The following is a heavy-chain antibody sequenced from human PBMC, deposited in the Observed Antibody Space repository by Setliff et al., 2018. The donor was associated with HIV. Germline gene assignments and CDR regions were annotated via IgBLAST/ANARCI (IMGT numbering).Heavy chain of an antibody. CDR2: INHSGST. Sequence: SETLSLTCAVYGGSFSGYYWSWIRQPPGKGLEWIGEINHSGSTNYNPSLKSRVTISVDTSKNQFSLKLSSVTAAATAVYYCAREQPYYNFWSGYYSNWFDPWGQGTLVTVSS. J-gene: IGHJ5*02. V-gene: IGHV4-34*01. CDR3: AREQPYYNFWSGYYSNWFDP. D-gene: IGHD3-3*01. CDR1: GGSFSGYY.